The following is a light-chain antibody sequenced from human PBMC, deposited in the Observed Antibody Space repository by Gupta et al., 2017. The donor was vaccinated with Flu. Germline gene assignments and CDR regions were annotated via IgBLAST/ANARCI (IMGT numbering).Light chain of an antibody. V-gene: IGLV2-14*01. Sequence: QSALTQPASVSGSPGQSITIPCTGTSSDVGGYNYVSWFQQHPAKAPKLMIYEVNNRPSGVSNRFSGSKSDNTASLTISGLQADDEADYYCSSFTSSNTWVFGGGTKLTVL. CDR2: EVN. CDR1: SSDVGGYNY. J-gene: IGLJ3*02. CDR3: SSFTSSNTWV.